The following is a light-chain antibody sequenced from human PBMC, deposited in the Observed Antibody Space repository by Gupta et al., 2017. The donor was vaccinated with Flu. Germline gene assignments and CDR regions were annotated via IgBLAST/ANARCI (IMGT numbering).Light chain of an antibody. CDR3: QQLGGAAGIT. J-gene: IGKJ5*01. V-gene: IGKV3-20*01. CDR2: CAS. CDR1: QSISDSY. Sequence: EFVLTQSPGTLSLSPGERATLSCRASQSISDSYSAWYQQKTGQAPSLLIYCASSRATGIPARFTGSRSGTDCTRIITRLGPEDDVVYYCQQLGGAAGITFGRGTRLEMK.